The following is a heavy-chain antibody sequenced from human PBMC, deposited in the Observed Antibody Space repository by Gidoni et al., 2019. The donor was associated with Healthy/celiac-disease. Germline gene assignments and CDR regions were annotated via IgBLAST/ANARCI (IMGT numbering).Heavy chain of an antibody. J-gene: IGHJ4*02. CDR2: ISDDGSNK. Sequence: QVQLVESGGGVVQPGRSLRLSCAASGFTFSNYGMHWVRQTPGKGLEWVAVISDDGSNKYYADSVKGRFTISRDNSKNTLYLQMNSLRAEDTAVYYCAKEGWDCSSTSCYFDYWGQGTLVIVSS. CDR3: AKEGWDCSSTSCYFDY. V-gene: IGHV3-30*18. CDR1: GFTFSNYG. D-gene: IGHD2-2*01.